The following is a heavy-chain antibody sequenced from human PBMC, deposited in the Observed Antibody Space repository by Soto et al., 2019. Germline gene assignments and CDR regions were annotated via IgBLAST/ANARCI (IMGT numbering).Heavy chain of an antibody. CDR1: GYTFTGYY. CDR2: INPQTGGT. V-gene: IGHV1-2*02. J-gene: IGHJ6*02. CDR3: ARERYQVISDGIDV. D-gene: IGHD2-2*01. Sequence: ASVKVSCKASGYTFTGYYIHWVREAPGQGLEWMGWINPQTGGTSYGQKFQVRVSLSRDTSINTAYLELSRQRFDEAAVYFCARERYQVISDGIDVGGQGTTVTVSS.